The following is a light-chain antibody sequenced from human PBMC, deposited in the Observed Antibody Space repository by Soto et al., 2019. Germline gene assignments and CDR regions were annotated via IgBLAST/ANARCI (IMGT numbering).Light chain of an antibody. CDR3: AAWDDSLSSVV. Sequence: QSVLTQPPSASGTPGPRVTISCSGNSSNIGSKYVYWYQQLPGTVPRLLIYRNNERPSGVPDRFSGSKSGTSASLVISGLRFEDEADYYCAAWDDSLSSVVFGGGTMLNLL. J-gene: IGLJ2*01. V-gene: IGLV1-47*01. CDR1: SSNIGSKY. CDR2: RNN.